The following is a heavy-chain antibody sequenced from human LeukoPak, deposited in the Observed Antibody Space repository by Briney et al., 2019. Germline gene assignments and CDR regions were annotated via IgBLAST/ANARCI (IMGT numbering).Heavy chain of an antibody. CDR1: GYTFTTYN. CDR2: ISGYNGNT. D-gene: IGHD3-22*01. Sequence: ASVKVSCKASGYTFTTYNINWVRQAPGQGLEWMGWISGYNGNTNYAQKLQGRVTMTTDTSTGTAYMELRSLKSDDTAVYYCASLKNYYDSSGYLVTDAFDIWGQGTMVTVSS. CDR3: ASLKNYYDSSGYLVTDAFDI. V-gene: IGHV1-18*01. J-gene: IGHJ3*02.